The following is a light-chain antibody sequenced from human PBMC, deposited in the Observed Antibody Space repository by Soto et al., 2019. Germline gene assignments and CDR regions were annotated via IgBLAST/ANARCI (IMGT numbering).Light chain of an antibody. J-gene: IGLJ3*02. CDR3: TSYVGSDIWV. Sequence: QSALTQPPSASGSPGHSVTISCTGTSSDVGAYKYVSWYQQYPGKAPKLMIYEVSKRPSGVPDRFSGSKSGNTASLTVSGLQAEDEADYYCTSYVGSDIWVFGGGTQLTVL. CDR2: EVS. V-gene: IGLV2-8*01. CDR1: SSDVGAYKY.